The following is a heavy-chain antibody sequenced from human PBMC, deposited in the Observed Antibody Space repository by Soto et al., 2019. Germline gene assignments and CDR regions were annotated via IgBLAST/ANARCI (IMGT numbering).Heavy chain of an antibody. Sequence: HVQLVQSGGELKKPGASVKVSCNTSGYTFNTYFITWVRQAPGQGLEWMGWISPHNGNTNYAEKFQGRVTMTADTITKTASMELRNLRIDDTAVYYCARDTGNSFDYWGQGTPVTVSS. V-gene: IGHV1-18*01. CDR3: ARDTGNSFDY. J-gene: IGHJ4*02. CDR2: ISPHNGNT. CDR1: GYTFNTYF.